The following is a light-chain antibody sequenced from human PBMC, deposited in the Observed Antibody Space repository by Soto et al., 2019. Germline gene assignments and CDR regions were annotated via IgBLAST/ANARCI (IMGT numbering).Light chain of an antibody. CDR2: DAS. CDR3: QQCYMGWT. Sequence: DIQITHSPSTLSASVLYRVTITCRASQSIGRFLAWYQHQPGKAPKLLIYDASTLESGVPSRFSGTGSGTEFTFSITSLQPEDFGTYYCQQCYMGWTFGQGTKV. CDR1: QSIGRF. J-gene: IGKJ1*01. V-gene: IGKV1-5*01.